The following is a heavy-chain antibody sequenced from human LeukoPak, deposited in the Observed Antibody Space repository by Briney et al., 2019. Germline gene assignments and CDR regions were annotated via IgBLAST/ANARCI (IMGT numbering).Heavy chain of an antibody. Sequence: GGSLRLSCAASGFTFDDYAMPWVRQAPGKGLEWVSGISWNSGSIGYADSVKGRFTISRDNAKNSLYLQMNSLRAEDMALYYCAKDRGYYDSSGAFDYWGQGTLVTVSS. D-gene: IGHD3-22*01. CDR2: ISWNSGSI. J-gene: IGHJ4*02. CDR1: GFTFDDYA. V-gene: IGHV3-9*03. CDR3: AKDRGYYDSSGAFDY.